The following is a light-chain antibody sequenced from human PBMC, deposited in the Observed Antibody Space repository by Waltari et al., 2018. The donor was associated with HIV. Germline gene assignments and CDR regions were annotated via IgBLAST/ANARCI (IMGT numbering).Light chain of an antibody. Sequence: SYVLTQPPSVSVPPGQTARITCGGNNIGRKSVHWYQQKPGQAPVLVVYDDSDRPSGIPERFSGSNSGNTATLTISRVEAGDESDYYCQVWDSSSDHHYVFGTGTKVTVL. CDR3: QVWDSSSDHHYV. CDR2: DDS. CDR1: NIGRKS. J-gene: IGLJ1*01. V-gene: IGLV3-21*02.